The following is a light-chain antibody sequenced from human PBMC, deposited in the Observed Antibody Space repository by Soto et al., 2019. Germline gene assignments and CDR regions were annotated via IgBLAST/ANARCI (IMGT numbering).Light chain of an antibody. CDR3: QQYNSYSRT. V-gene: IGKV1-5*01. J-gene: IGKJ1*01. CDR2: DAS. CDR1: QSISSW. Sequence: DIQMTQSPSTLSASVGDRVTITCRASQSISSWLAWYQQKPGKAPKLLIYDASSLESGVPSRFSGSGSGTEFTLTISSLQPDDFATYSCQQYNSYSRTLRQGTTVDTK.